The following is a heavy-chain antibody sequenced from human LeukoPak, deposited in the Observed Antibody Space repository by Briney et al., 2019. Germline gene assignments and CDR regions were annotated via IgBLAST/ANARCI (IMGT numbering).Heavy chain of an antibody. CDR1: GSSLSTSGMC. D-gene: IGHD3-10*01. CDR3: ARVHYGSGTYDP. Sequence: SGPALVKPTQTLTLTCAFSGSSLSTSGMCVTWVRQPPGKALEWLARIDWDGDKYYSTSLKTRLTISKDTSKNQVVLTMTNMDPVDTATYYCARVHYGSGTYDPWGQGTLVTVSS. J-gene: IGHJ5*02. V-gene: IGHV2-70*11. CDR2: IDWDGDK.